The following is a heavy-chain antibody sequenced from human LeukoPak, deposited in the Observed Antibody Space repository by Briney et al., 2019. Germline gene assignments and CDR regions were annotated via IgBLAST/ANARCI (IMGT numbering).Heavy chain of an antibody. J-gene: IGHJ4*02. Sequence: ASVKVSCKVSGYTLTELSMHWVRQAPGKGLEWMGGFDPEDGETIYVQKFQGRVTMTEDTSTDTAYMELSSLRSEDTAVYYCATIHYDILTGYTPFDYWGQGTLVTVSS. V-gene: IGHV1-24*01. CDR2: FDPEDGET. D-gene: IGHD3-9*01. CDR1: GYTLTELS. CDR3: ATIHYDILTGYTPFDY.